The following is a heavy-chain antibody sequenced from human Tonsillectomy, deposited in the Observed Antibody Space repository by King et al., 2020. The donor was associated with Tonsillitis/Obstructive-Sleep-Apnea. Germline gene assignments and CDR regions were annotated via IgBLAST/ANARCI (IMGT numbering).Heavy chain of an antibody. CDR3: ARRGSGTYGNWFDP. J-gene: IGHJ5*02. D-gene: IGHD1-26*01. V-gene: IGHV5-51*01. Sequence: VQLVESGAEVKKPGEALKISCKGSGYSFSTYWIGWVRQMPGKGLEWMGIIYPGDSDTRYSPSFQGQVTISADKSLSTAYLQWSSLKASDTAIYYCARRGSGTYGNWFDPWGQGTLVSVSS. CDR2: IYPGDSDT. CDR1: GYSFSTYW.